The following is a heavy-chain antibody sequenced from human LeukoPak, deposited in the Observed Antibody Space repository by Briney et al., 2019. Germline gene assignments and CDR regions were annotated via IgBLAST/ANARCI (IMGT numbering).Heavy chain of an antibody. V-gene: IGHV4-39*01. D-gene: IGHD6-19*01. CDR3: ARPLSSGWYAIGY. J-gene: IGHJ4*02. CDR2: IYYSGST. Sequence: SETLSLTCTVSGGSISSNSYYWGWVRQPPGKGLEWIGSIYYSGSTYYNPSLKSRVTISVDTSKNQFSLKLSSVTAADTAVYYCARPLSSGWYAIGYWGQGTLVTVSS. CDR1: GGSISSNSYY.